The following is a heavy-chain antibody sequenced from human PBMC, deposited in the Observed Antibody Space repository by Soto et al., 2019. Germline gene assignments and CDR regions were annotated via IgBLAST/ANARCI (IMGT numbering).Heavy chain of an antibody. D-gene: IGHD6-13*01. CDR2: IFYTGST. Sequence: SETLSLTCTISGGSISSYYWSWIRQPPGKGLEWIGCIFYTGSTNYSPSLKGRLTISVDPSKNQFSLKLTYVTAADTAMYYCARPKTIGAAAGKGWFDPWGQGTLVTVSS. V-gene: IGHV4-59*08. CDR3: ARPKTIGAAAGKGWFDP. J-gene: IGHJ5*02. CDR1: GGSISSYY.